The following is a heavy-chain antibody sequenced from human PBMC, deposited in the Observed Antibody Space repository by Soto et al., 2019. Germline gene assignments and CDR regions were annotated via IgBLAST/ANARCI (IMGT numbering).Heavy chain of an antibody. V-gene: IGHV6-1*01. D-gene: IGHD6-25*01. CDR1: GDIVSRNSAA. J-gene: IGHJ5*02. CDR2: TYYRSKWYS. CDR3: ARGHAALEP. Sequence: LSLTFAISGDIVSRNSAAWNWIRQSPSRGLEWLGRTYYRSKWYSYYAVSVKSRLTIKPDASKKQFSLQLISVTPEDTAVYYCARGHAALEPWGQGTLVSVSS.